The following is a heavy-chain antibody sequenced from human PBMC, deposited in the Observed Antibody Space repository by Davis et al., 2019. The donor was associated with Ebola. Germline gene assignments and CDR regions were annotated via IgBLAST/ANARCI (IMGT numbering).Heavy chain of an antibody. J-gene: IGHJ4*02. CDR2: ISAYNGNT. D-gene: IGHD3-10*01. Sequence: ASVKVSCKASGYRFTTYGMHWVRQAPGQGLEWMGWISAYNGNTNYAQKLQGRVTMTTDTSTSTAYMELRSLRSDDTAVYYCARDKMVSPLNYWGQGTLVTVSS. V-gene: IGHV1-18*01. CDR3: ARDKMVSPLNY. CDR1: GYRFTTYG.